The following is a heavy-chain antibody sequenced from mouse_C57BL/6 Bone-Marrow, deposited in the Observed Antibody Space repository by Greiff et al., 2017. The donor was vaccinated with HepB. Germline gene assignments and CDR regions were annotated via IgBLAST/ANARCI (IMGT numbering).Heavy chain of an antibody. D-gene: IGHD2-4*01. CDR3: AIDEGVYYDYDDAMDY. CDR1: GYTFTSYW. Sequence: VKLKQPGAELVKPGASVKVSCKASGYTFTSYWMHWVKQRPGQGLEWIGRIHPSDSDTNYNQKFKGKATLTVDKSSSTAYMQLSSLTSEDSAVYYCAIDEGVYYDYDDAMDYWGQGTSVTVSS. CDR2: IHPSDSDT. V-gene: IGHV1-74*01. J-gene: IGHJ4*01.